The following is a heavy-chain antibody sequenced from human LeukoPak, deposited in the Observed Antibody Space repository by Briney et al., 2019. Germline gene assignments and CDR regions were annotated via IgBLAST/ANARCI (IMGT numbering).Heavy chain of an antibody. J-gene: IGHJ4*02. Sequence: SETLSLTCTVSGGSISSGGYYWSWIRQPPGKGLEWIGFITYSGSTDHNPSLKSRVTISVDASKNQFSLKLTSVTAADTAVYYCVRHTTSGWYQVVYWGQGTLVTVSS. CDR1: GGSISSGGYY. V-gene: IGHV4-61*08. D-gene: IGHD6-19*01. CDR3: VRHTTSGWYQVVY. CDR2: ITYSGST.